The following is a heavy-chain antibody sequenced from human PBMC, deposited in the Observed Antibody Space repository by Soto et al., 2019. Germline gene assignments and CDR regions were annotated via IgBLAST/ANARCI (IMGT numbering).Heavy chain of an antibody. CDR3: TKDSEWGGSHLNHAFDT. CDR1: GFTFEDYA. D-gene: IGHD1-26*01. CDR2: VSWNSGII. J-gene: IGHJ3*02. V-gene: IGHV3-9*01. Sequence: EMQLVESEGALVQPGRSLRLSCAASGFTFEDYAMHWVRQAPGKGLEWVSGVSWNSGIIEYADSVKGRFTVSRDNARNSLYLQMNGLRADDTGVYYCTKDSEWGGSHLNHAFDTWGQGTVVSVSS.